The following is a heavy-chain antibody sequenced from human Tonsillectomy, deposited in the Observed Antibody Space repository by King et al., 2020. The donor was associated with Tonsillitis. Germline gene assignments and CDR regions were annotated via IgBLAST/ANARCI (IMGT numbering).Heavy chain of an antibody. Sequence: VQLVESGGGVVQPGRSLRLSCAASGFKFRSYGMHWIRQAPGKGLEWVAVTSSDESDKFYADAVKGRLTISRDNSKNTLYLHMNSLRPEDTAVYYCASDGDDFHWGQGTLVTVSS. CDR3: ASDGDDFH. D-gene: IGHD4-17*01. V-gene: IGHV3-30-3*01. J-gene: IGHJ4*02. CDR1: GFKFRSYG. CDR2: TSSDESDK.